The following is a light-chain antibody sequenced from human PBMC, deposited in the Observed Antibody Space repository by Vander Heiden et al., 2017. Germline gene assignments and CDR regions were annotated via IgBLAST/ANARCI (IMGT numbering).Light chain of an antibody. Sequence: EVVLTQSPGTLSLSPGERATLSCRASRSVSSRFLAWYQQKPGQAPRLLVYDGSTRATGIPDRFSGSGSGTDFTLTIRRLEPEDSAVYYCQQYASSRTFGQGTKVEI. CDR3: QQYASSRT. CDR1: RSVSSRF. V-gene: IGKV3-20*01. CDR2: DGS. J-gene: IGKJ1*01.